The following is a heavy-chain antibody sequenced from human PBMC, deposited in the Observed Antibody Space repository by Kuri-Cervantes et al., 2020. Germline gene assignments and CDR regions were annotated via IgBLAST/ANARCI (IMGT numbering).Heavy chain of an antibody. D-gene: IGHD3-22*01. J-gene: IGHJ4*02. CDR2: ISYDGNNQ. CDR1: GFTFRSFG. V-gene: IGHV3-30*18. CDR3: AKDTYYYDRSVYYPDY. Sequence: GESLKISCAASGFTFRSFGMHWVRQAPGKGLDWVAGISYDGNNQYYADSVKGRFTISRDNSKSTLFLQMNSLRAEDTAVYHCAKDTYYYDRSVYYPDYWGQGTLVTVSS.